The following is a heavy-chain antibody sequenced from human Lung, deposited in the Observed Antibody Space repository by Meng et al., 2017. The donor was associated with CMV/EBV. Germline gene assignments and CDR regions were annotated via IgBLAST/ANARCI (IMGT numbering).Heavy chain of an antibody. J-gene: IGHJ4*02. D-gene: IGHD3-22*01. CDR3: AKDAARQYYDSSGYYFDY. CDR2: ISSSGNIK. V-gene: IGHV3-48*03. CDR1: GFTFSGYE. Sequence: GESLKISCVVSGFTFSGYEMNWVRLAPGKGLEWVSYISSSGNIKYYADSVKGRFTISRDNARNSLFLQMNSLRVEDTAVYFCAKDAARQYYDSSGYYFDYWGLGKXVNVDS.